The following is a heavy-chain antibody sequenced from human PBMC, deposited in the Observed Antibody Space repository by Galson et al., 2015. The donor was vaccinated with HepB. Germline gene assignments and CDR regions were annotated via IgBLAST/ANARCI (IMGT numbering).Heavy chain of an antibody. CDR3: ARQTGPGGPPDY. Sequence: QSGAEVKKPGESLKISFGGSGSTLTIYWIAWVSQMPGKGLECMGIIYPGYSDTRYAPSFQGKVSISADKPISPAYLHWSSLKASDTAMYFCARQTGPGGPPDYWGQGTLVTVSS. J-gene: IGHJ4*02. CDR2: IYPGYSDT. D-gene: IGHD1-14*01. CDR1: GSTLTIYW. V-gene: IGHV5-51*01.